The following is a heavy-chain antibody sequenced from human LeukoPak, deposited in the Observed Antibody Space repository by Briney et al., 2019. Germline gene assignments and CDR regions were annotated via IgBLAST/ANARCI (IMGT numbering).Heavy chain of an antibody. V-gene: IGHV1-69*04. CDR1: GGTFSSYA. J-gene: IGHJ3*02. D-gene: IGHD3-22*01. CDR2: IIPIFGIA. CDR3: ARGRFRTDSSDAFDI. Sequence: GASVKVSCKASGGTFSSYAISWVRQAPGQGLEWTGRIIPIFGIANYAQKFQGRVTITADKSTSTAYMELSSLRSEDTAVYYCARGRFRTDSSDAFDIWGQGTMVTVSS.